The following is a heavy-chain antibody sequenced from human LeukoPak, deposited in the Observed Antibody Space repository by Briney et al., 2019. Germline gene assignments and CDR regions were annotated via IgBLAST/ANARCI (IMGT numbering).Heavy chain of an antibody. J-gene: IGHJ4*02. Sequence: PSETLSLTCAVYGGSFSGYYWSWIRQPPGKGLEWIGEINHSGSTNYNPSLKSRVTISVDTSKNQFSLKLSSVTAADTAVYYCARVSGYCSSTSCYRARGHFDYWGQGTLVTVSS. CDR3: ARVSGYCSSTSCYRARGHFDY. D-gene: IGHD2-2*01. CDR1: GGSFSGYY. V-gene: IGHV4-34*01. CDR2: INHSGST.